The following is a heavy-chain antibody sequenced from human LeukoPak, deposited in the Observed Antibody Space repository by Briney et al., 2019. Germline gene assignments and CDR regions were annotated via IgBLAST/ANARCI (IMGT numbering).Heavy chain of an antibody. Sequence: GGSLRLSCAASGFTFSSYAMSWVRRAPGTGLEWVSSISGSGGSTYYADSVKGRFTISRDNSKNTLYLQINSLRAEDTAVYYCAKEYTPGYSSSWYGDFDYWGQGTLVTVSS. D-gene: IGHD6-13*01. CDR3: AKEYTPGYSSSWYGDFDY. CDR1: GFTFSSYA. V-gene: IGHV3-23*01. CDR2: ISGSGGST. J-gene: IGHJ4*02.